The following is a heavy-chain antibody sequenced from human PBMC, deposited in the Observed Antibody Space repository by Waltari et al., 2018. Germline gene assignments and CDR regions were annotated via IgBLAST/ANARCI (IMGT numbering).Heavy chain of an antibody. J-gene: IGHJ6*03. Sequence: QVQVVQSGAEAMKPGASVKVSCKVSEYTLGGFSIHWVRQPRGKGLEWIGHLESGDGQTTSDPQVRDSSTSTEDTDTGASYMELSSLRSEDTAGYYCPLVGRDIVLAGATPSYYSYMDVWGRGTSVTVSS. D-gene: IGHD2-15*01. CDR2: LESGDGQT. CDR3: PLVGRDIVLAGATPSYYSYMDV. V-gene: IGHV1-24*01. CDR1: EYTLGGFS.